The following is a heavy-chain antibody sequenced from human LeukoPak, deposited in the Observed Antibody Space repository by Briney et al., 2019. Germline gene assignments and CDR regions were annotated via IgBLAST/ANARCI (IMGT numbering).Heavy chain of an antibody. CDR1: GFTFSSYW. CDR2: INSDGSST. Sequence: GGSLRLSCAASGFTFSSYWMHWVRQAPGKGLVWVSRINSDGSSTSYADSVKGRFTISRDNAKNTLYLQMNSLRAEDTAVYYCVREWYYYDSSGSECFDYWGQGTLVTVSS. D-gene: IGHD3-22*01. J-gene: IGHJ4*02. V-gene: IGHV3-74*01. CDR3: VREWYYYDSSGSECFDY.